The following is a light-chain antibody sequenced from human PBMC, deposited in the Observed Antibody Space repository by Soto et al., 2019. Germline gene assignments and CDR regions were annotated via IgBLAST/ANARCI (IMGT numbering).Light chain of an antibody. CDR2: GAS. CDR1: QIVSSTY. J-gene: IGKJ4*01. Sequence: EIVLTQSPGTLSLSPGERATLSCRASQIVSSTYLAWFQQKPGQAPRLLLYGASTRATGIPDRFSGSGSGTDFTLTISGLEPEDFALYYCQHSGVTPPNTLGGGTKADIK. V-gene: IGKV3-20*01. CDR3: QHSGVTPPNT.